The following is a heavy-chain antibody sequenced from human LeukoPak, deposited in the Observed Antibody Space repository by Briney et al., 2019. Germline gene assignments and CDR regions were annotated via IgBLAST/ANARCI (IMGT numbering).Heavy chain of an antibody. CDR3: ARGIAGVVFDY. D-gene: IGHD6-13*01. V-gene: IGHV4-39*07. J-gene: IGHJ4*02. CDR1: GGSISSSSYY. CDR2: IYYSGST. Sequence: SETLSLTCTVSGGSISSSSYYWGWIRQPPGKGLEWIGSIYYSGSTYYNPSLKSRVTISVDTSKNQFSLKLSSVTAADTAVYYCARGIAGVVFDYWGQGTLVTVSS.